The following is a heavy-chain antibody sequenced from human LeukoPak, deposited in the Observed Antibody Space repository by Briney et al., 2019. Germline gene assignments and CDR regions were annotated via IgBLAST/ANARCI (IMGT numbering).Heavy chain of an antibody. Sequence: PSQTLSLTSTVSGGSISSGSYYWSWIRQPAGKGLEWIGRIYTSGSTNYNPSLKSRVTISVDTSKNQFSLKLSSVTAADTAVYYCARPRPYDSSGYYYVGFDWFDPWGQGTLVTVSS. CDR2: IYTSGST. CDR3: ARPRPYDSSGYYYVGFDWFDP. D-gene: IGHD3-22*01. CDR1: GGSISSGSYY. J-gene: IGHJ5*02. V-gene: IGHV4-61*02.